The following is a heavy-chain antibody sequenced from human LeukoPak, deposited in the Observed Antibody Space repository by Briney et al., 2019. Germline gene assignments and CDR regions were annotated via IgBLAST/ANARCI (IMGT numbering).Heavy chain of an antibody. CDR3: ARGLCGGDCYSD. Sequence: PGGSLRLSCAASGFTFSNYCMNWVRQAPGKGLEWVSAISSTSSYIYYADSVKGRFTISRDNAKNSLYLQMNSLRAEDTAAYYCARGLCGGDCYSDWGQGTLVTVSS. CDR1: GFTFSNYC. CDR2: ISSTSSYI. J-gene: IGHJ4*02. V-gene: IGHV3-21*01. D-gene: IGHD2-21*02.